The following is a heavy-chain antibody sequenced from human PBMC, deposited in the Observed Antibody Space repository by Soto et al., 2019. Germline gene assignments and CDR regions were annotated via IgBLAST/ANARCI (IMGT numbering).Heavy chain of an antibody. CDR3: EKGGRQWLVTSDFNY. V-gene: IGHV3-30*18. CDR1: GFTFSDYA. D-gene: IGHD6-19*01. Sequence: VQLVESGGGVVQPGRSLRLSCAASGFTFSDYAMHWVRQAPGKGLEWVAVVSHDGRNTHYADSVKGRFTISRDSSKSTVSLEMTRLRAEDTAVYYCEKGGRQWLVTSDFNYWGQGALVTVSS. J-gene: IGHJ4*02. CDR2: VSHDGRNT.